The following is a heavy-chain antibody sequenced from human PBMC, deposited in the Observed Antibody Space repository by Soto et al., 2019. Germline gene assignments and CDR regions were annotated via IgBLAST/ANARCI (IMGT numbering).Heavy chain of an antibody. D-gene: IGHD3-10*01. V-gene: IGHV5-51*01. CDR2: IYPGDSDT. CDR3: ARHSTSAPKDY. J-gene: IGHJ4*01. CDR1: GYSFTTYC. Sequence: EALKISGKRSGYSFTTYCIAGVRQMPGKGLEWVGVIYPGDSDTRYSPSFEGHVTISVDKSVSTAFLQWNSLKASDNAMYYCARHSTSAPKDYWGQGTLVTVSS.